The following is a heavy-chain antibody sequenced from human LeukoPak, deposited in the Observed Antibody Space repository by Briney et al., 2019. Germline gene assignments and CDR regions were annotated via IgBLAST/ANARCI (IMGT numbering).Heavy chain of an antibody. CDR2: ITTSSTYT. D-gene: IGHD1-26*01. Sequence: GGSLRLSCEASGFSFSSYNMDWVRQTPGKGPEWISSITTSSTYTFYADSVKGRFTISRDNARNSLYLQMNSLTAEDTAVYYCARDPYSGAYGNTYYYYMDVWGKGTTVTISS. CDR1: GFSFSSYN. V-gene: IGHV3-21*01. J-gene: IGHJ6*03. CDR3: ARDPYSGAYGNTYYYYMDV.